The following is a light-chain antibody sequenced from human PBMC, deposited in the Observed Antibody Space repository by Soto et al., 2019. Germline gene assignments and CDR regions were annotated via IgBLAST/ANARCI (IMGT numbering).Light chain of an antibody. V-gene: IGKV3D-11*02. Sequence: IVLTQSPATLSLSPGERATLSCRASQSVNNLLAWYQQKPGQPPRLLIYDASNRATGIPARFSGSGSGTDLTPTISSLEPEDFAVYYCQQRSTWHRALTFGVVTEVDIX. CDR3: QQRSTWHRALT. CDR2: DAS. J-gene: IGKJ4*01. CDR1: QSVNNL.